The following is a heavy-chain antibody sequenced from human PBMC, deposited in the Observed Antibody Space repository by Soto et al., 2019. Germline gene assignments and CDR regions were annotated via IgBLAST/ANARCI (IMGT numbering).Heavy chain of an antibody. Sequence: GGSLRLSCSASGFTFSSYAMHWVRQAPGKGLEYVSAISSNGGSTYYADSVKGRFTISRDNSKNTLYLQMSSLRAEDTAVYYCAREMTTVTTLAMDVWGKGTTVTVSS. CDR2: ISSNGGST. V-gene: IGHV3-64D*08. J-gene: IGHJ6*03. D-gene: IGHD4-17*01. CDR3: AREMTTVTTLAMDV. CDR1: GFTFSSYA.